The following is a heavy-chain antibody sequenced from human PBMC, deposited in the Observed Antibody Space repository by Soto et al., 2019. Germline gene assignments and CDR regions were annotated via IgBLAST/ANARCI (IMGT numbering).Heavy chain of an antibody. V-gene: IGHV4-59*08. Sequence: SETLSLTCTVSGGSISSYYWSWIRQPPGKGLEWIGYIYYSGSTNYNPSLKSRVTISVDTSKNQFSLKLSSVTAADTAVYYCARHAYSSGWYYFDYWGQGTLVTVSS. CDR3: ARHAYSSGWYYFDY. CDR2: IYYSGST. J-gene: IGHJ4*02. CDR1: GGSISSYY. D-gene: IGHD6-19*01.